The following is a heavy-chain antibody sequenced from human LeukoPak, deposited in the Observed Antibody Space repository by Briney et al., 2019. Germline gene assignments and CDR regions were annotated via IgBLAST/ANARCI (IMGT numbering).Heavy chain of an antibody. D-gene: IGHD3-22*01. J-gene: IGHJ4*02. CDR1: GFTFRSYA. Sequence: SGGSLRLSCAASGFTFRSYAMSWVRQAPGKGLEWVLAISGSGTSTYYADSVKGRFTISRDNSKNTLYLQMNSLRAEDTAVYYCEGTYYYGSSDDYWGQGTLVTVSS. CDR2: ISGSGTST. CDR3: EGTYYYGSSDDY. V-gene: IGHV3-23*01.